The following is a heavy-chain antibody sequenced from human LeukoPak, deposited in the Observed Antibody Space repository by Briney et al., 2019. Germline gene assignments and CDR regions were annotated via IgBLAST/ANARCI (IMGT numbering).Heavy chain of an antibody. D-gene: IGHD3-3*01. CDR1: GYTFTGYY. V-gene: IGHV1-2*02. CDR2: INPNSGDT. J-gene: IGHJ3*02. Sequence: GASVKVSCKASGYTFTGYYMHLVRQAPRQGLEWMAWINPNSGDTKYVQKLQGRVTMTRDTSISTAYMELRRLRSDDTAVYYCARELLDRRGGVYAFDIWGQGTMVTVSS. CDR3: ARELLDRRGGVYAFDI.